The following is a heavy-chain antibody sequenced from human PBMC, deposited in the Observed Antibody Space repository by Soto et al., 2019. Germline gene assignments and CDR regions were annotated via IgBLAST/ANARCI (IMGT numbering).Heavy chain of an antibody. V-gene: IGHV3-30-3*01. Sequence: GGSLRLSCAASGFTFSSYAMHWVRQAPGKGLEWVAVISYDGSNKYYADSVKGRFTISRDNSKNTLYLQMNSLRVEDTAVYYCAYGSGSLPDYWGQGTLVTVSS. CDR1: GFTFSSYA. J-gene: IGHJ4*02. D-gene: IGHD3-10*01. CDR3: AYGSGSLPDY. CDR2: ISYDGSNK.